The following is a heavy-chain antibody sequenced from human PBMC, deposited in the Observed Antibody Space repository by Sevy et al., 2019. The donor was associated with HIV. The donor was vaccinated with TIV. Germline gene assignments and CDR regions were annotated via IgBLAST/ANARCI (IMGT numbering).Heavy chain of an antibody. CDR2: ISGGGGST. D-gene: IGHD6-13*01. V-gene: IGHV3-23*01. J-gene: IGHJ4*02. Sequence: GGSLRLSCVASGFSFSLYAMSWVRQAPGKGLEWVSAISGGGGSTYYEDSVKGRFTISRDTSKNTLSLQMTSLRAEDTAVYYCAKEGTWYGRDYFDYWGQGTLVTVSS. CDR3: AKEGTWYGRDYFDY. CDR1: GFSFSLYA.